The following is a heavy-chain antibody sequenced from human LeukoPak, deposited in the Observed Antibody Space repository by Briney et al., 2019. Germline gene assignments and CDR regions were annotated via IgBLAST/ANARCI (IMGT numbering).Heavy chain of an antibody. CDR2: INWNSDNI. CDR3: ARASYYYDTTGLGAVDI. J-gene: IGHJ3*02. CDR1: GFTFNDHS. V-gene: IGHV3-9*01. Sequence: GGSLRLSCAASGFTFNDHSIYCVRQAPGNVLEWDSGINWNSDNISYADSVKGRFTISRDDAKNSLFLQMNSLSAEDTALYYCARASYYYDTTGLGAVDIWGQGTLVTVSS. D-gene: IGHD3-22*01.